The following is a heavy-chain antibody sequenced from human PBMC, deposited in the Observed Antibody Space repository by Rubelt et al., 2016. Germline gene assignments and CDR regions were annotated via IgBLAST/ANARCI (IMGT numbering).Heavy chain of an antibody. J-gene: IGHJ3*02. D-gene: IGHD3-16*01. CDR3: ARGVTDGAFDI. CDR2: INHIGST. Sequence: QVQLQQWGAGLLKPSETLSLTCAVYGGSFSGYYWSWIRQPPGKGLEWIGEINHIGSTNYNPSLNRRVTRSVDTSKHQFSLKLSSVTAADTAVYYCARGVTDGAFDIWGQGTMVTVSS. CDR1: GGSFSGYY. V-gene: IGHV4-34*01.